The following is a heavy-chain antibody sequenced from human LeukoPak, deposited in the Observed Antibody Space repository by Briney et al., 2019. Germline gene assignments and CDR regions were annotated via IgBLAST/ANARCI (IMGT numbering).Heavy chain of an antibody. V-gene: IGHV4-59*11. CDR2: ISNSGST. Sequence: SETLSLTCTVSGDSISSHYWTWIRQSPVKGLEWSGDISNSGSTSYNPSLKSRVTISIDTSKNQFSLKLSSVTAADTAVYYCGRDALVGYFSYYYMDVWGKGTTVTVSS. D-gene: IGHD2-15*01. CDR1: GDSISSHY. J-gene: IGHJ6*03. CDR3: GRDALVGYFSYYYMDV.